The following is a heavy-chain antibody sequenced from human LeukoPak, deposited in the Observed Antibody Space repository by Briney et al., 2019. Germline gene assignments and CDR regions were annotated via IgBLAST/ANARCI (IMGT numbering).Heavy chain of an antibody. CDR2: ISGSGGST. CDR1: GFTFSSYA. D-gene: IGHD6-6*01. Sequence: GGSLRLSCAASGFTFSSYAMSWVRQAPGKGLEWVSAISGSGGSTYYADSVKGRFTISRDNSKNTLYLQMNSPRAEDTAVYYCAKARGRYSSSSAASNDYWGQGTLVTVSS. CDR3: AKARGRYSSSSAASNDY. J-gene: IGHJ4*02. V-gene: IGHV3-23*01.